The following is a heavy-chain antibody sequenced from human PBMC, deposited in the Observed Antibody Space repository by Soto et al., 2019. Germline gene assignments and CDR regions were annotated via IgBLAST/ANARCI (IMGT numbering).Heavy chain of an antibody. V-gene: IGHV3-7*01. CDR3: ARSTQNLAS. CDR1: GFTFGRHW. CDR2: IKQDGSST. Sequence: PGGSLRLSCAGSGFTFGRHWMTWVRQAPGKGLEWVANIKQDGSSTTYVDSVKGRFTISRDNAKNTLYLQMNSLRAEDTAVYYCARSTQNLASWGQGTLVTVSS. J-gene: IGHJ4*02.